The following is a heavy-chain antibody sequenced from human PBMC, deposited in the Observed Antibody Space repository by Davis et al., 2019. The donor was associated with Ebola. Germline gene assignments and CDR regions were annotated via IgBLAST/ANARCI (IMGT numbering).Heavy chain of an antibody. Sequence: GESLKISCAASGFTFNYYGMHWVRQAPGKGLEWVAVVSYDGNHEYYADSVKGRFTVSRDNSNNTLYLHMNSLRKEDTAVYYCARYDYYYYMDVWGKGTTVTVSS. CDR3: ARYDYYYYMDV. CDR2: VSYDGNHE. CDR1: GFTFNYYG. V-gene: IGHV3-30*03. J-gene: IGHJ6*03.